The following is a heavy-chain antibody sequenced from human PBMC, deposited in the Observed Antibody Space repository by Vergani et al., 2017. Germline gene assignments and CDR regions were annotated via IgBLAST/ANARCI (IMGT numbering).Heavy chain of an antibody. CDR2: VSTGTKSQ. J-gene: IGHJ3*01. V-gene: IGHV3-48*01. D-gene: IGHD2-2*01. Sequence: QLVESGGGWVQPGGSLRLSCVLSGFDFSSYIMNWVRQAPGKGLEWVSFVSTGTKSQSYAESVKGRFTISRDSAKNSLYLQMDSLRAEDTAVYYCAREYSSTSGRAFDFWGQGTKVTVSS. CDR1: GFDFSSYI. CDR3: AREYSSTSGRAFDF.